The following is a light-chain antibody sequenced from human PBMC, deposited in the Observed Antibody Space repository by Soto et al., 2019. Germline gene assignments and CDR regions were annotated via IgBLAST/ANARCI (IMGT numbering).Light chain of an antibody. J-gene: IGKJ1*01. CDR3: QKYNTPPRT. CDR2: EAS. Sequence: DFHMTQSPSSLSASVGDRVTIACRASQDISDHLAWYQHKPGKVPKLLIYEASTLQSGVPSRFSGGGSGTVFTLTISSLQPEVVEIYYCQKYNTPPRTFGQGTKVELK. V-gene: IGKV1-27*01. CDR1: QDISDH.